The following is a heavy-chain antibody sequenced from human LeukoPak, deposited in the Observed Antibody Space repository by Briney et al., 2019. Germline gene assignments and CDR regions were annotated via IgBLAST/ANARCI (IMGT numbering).Heavy chain of an antibody. CDR1: GGTFSSYA. J-gene: IGHJ4*02. V-gene: IGHV1-69*05. CDR3: ARAKYGSSWPGRLDY. CDR2: IIPIFGTA. Sequence: ASVKVSCKASGGTFSSYAISWVRQAPGQGLEWMGGIIPIFGTANYAQKFQGRVTITTDESTSTAYMELSSLRSEDTAVYYCARAKYGSSWPGRLDYWGQGTLVTVSS. D-gene: IGHD6-13*01.